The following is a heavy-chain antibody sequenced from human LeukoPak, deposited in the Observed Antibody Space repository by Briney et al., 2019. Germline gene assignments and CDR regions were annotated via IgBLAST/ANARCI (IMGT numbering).Heavy chain of an antibody. Sequence: EASVTVSCKASGYTFTSYGIRWVRQAPGQGLEWMGWISAYNGNTNYAQKLQGRVTMTTDTSTSTAYMELRSLSADDTAVYYCARGDGPTSKYYGSGSSTLYYYYCMDVWGQGTTVTVSS. CDR3: ARGDGPTSKYYGSGSSTLYYYYCMDV. D-gene: IGHD3-10*01. J-gene: IGHJ6*02. V-gene: IGHV1-18*01. CDR1: GYTFTSYG. CDR2: ISAYNGNT.